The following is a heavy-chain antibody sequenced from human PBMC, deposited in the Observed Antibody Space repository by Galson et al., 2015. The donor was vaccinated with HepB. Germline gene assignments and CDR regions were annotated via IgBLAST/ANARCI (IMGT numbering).Heavy chain of an antibody. J-gene: IGHJ6*03. V-gene: IGHV4-59*12. D-gene: IGHD3-16*01. CDR3: ARGGPTFGYCYYMDV. CDR2: FYSGST. Sequence: SETLSLTCRVSGGSMRNYHWSWIRQPPGKGLEWIGYFYSGSTNYNDSLKRRVTISVDTSKNQFSLKLSSVTAADTAVYYCARGGPTFGYCYYMDVWGKGTTVTVSS. CDR1: GGSMRNYH.